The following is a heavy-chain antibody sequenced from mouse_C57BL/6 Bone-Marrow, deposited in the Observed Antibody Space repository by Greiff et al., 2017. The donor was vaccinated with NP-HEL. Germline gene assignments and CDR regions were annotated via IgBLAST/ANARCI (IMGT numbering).Heavy chain of an antibody. D-gene: IGHD1-1*01. Sequence: VQLQQPGAELVKPGASVKLSCKASGYTFTSYWMHWVKQRPGQGLEWIGMIHPNSGSTNYNEKFKSKATLTVDKSSSTAYMQLSSLTSEDSAVYYCARGGTLNGLAMDYWGQGTSVTVSS. V-gene: IGHV1-64*01. CDR2: IHPNSGST. CDR3: ARGGTLNGLAMDY. J-gene: IGHJ4*01. CDR1: GYTFTSYW.